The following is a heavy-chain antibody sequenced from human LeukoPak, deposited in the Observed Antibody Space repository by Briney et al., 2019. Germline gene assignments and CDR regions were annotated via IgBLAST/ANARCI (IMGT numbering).Heavy chain of an antibody. V-gene: IGHV3-49*04. Sequence: PAGSLRLSCTASGFTFGDYGMTWVRQAPGKGLEWVGFIRSKAYGGTTEYAASVKGRFTISRDDSKSIAYLQMNSLKNEDTAVYYCTRDQYCTGGSCFLDYWGQGTLVTVSS. J-gene: IGHJ4*02. CDR1: GFTFGDYG. D-gene: IGHD2-15*01. CDR3: TRDQYCTGGSCFLDY. CDR2: IRSKAYGGTT.